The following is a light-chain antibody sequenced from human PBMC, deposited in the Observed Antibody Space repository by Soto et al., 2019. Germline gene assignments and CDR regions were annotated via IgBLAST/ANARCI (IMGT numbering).Light chain of an antibody. CDR3: QQGVTAPLT. CDR2: DAS. CDR1: QSLSKNY. Sequence: EIVLTQSPGTLSLSPGERATLSCRASQSLSKNYLAWYQHKPGQAPRLLIHDASNRATGIPDRFSGSGSGTDFALTISSLEPEDSAVYYCQQGVTAPLTFGPGNKVEI. J-gene: IGKJ1*01. V-gene: IGKV3-20*01.